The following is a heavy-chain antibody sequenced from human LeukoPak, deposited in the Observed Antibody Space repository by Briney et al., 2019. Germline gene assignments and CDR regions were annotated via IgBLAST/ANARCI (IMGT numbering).Heavy chain of an antibody. Sequence: ASVKGSCKSSGYTFTSYYMHWVRQAPVQGIEWMGIINPSGGSTSYAQKFQGRVTMTRHTSTSKVYMELSSLRSEDTAVYYCAVPAAPNDDAFDIWGQGTMVTVSS. CDR3: AVPAAPNDDAFDI. J-gene: IGHJ3*02. CDR2: INPSGGST. CDR1: GYTFTSYY. D-gene: IGHD2-2*01. V-gene: IGHV1-46*01.